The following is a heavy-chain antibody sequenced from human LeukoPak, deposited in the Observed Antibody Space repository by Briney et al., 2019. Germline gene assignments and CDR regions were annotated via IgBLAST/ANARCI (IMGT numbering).Heavy chain of an antibody. D-gene: IGHD6-19*01. CDR1: GGSFSGYY. Sequence: SETLSLTCAVYGGSFSGYYWSWIRQPPGKGLEWIGEINHSGSTNYNPSLKSRVTISVDTSKSQFSLKLSSVTAADTAVYYCSQAVSNAFDIWGQGTMVTVSS. CDR3: SQAVSNAFDI. CDR2: INHSGST. J-gene: IGHJ3*02. V-gene: IGHV4-34*01.